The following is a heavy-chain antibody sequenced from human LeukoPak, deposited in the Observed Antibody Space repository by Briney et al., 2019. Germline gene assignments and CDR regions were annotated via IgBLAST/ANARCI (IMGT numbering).Heavy chain of an antibody. D-gene: IGHD1-26*01. CDR2: IKSKTDGGTT. CDR1: GFTFSNAW. CDR3: STDEWD. V-gene: IGHV3-15*01. Sequence: MPGGSLRLSCAASGFTFSNAWLSWVRQAPGTGLEWVGHIKSKTDGGTTDYAAPAKGRFTISRDDSENTVYLQMNGLRTEDTAVYYCSTDEWDWGQGTLVTVSS. J-gene: IGHJ4*02.